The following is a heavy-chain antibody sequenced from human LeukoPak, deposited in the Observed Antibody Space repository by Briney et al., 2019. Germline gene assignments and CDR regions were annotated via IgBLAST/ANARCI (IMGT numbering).Heavy chain of an antibody. J-gene: IGHJ4*02. V-gene: IGHV4-59*12. Sequence: SETLSLTCTVSGGSISSYYWSWIRQPLGKGLVWIGYIYYSGSTNYNPSLRSRVTISVDTSKNQFSLKLSSVTAADTAVYYRAREGGPYRPLDYSGQGTLVTVSS. CDR3: AREGGPYRPLDY. CDR1: GGSISSYY. CDR2: IYYSGST.